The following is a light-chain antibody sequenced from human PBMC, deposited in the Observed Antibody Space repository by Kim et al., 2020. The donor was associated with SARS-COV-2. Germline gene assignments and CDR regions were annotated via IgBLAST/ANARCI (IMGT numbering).Light chain of an antibody. CDR3: QLYDDAFT. Sequence: DIQMTQSPSSLSASVGDRVTITCQASQDIDNYLNWYQQKPGRAPELLISDASNLETGVPSRFSGSGSGTHFTFTISSLQPEDIAIYYCQLYDDAFTFGPGTKLEI. CDR2: DAS. V-gene: IGKV1-33*01. J-gene: IGKJ4*01. CDR1: QDIDNY.